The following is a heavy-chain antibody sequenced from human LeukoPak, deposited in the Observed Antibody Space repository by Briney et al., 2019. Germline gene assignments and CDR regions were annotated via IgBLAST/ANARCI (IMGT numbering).Heavy chain of an antibody. J-gene: IGHJ5*02. V-gene: IGHV1-46*01. CDR3: ARDREEQQLMNWFDP. CDR2: INPSGGST. Sequence: GASVKVSCKASGYTFTSYYMHWVRQDPGQGLEWMGIINPSGGSTSYAQKFQGRVTMTRDTSTSTVYMELSSLRSEDTAVYYCARDREEQQLMNWFDPWGQGTLVTVSS. CDR1: GYTFTSYY. D-gene: IGHD6-13*01.